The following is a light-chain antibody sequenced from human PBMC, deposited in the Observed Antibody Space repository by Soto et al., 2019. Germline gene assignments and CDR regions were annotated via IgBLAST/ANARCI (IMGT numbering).Light chain of an antibody. CDR3: SSFTSSTTPV. J-gene: IGLJ2*01. Sequence: QYALTQPASVSGSPGQSITISCTGTSSDVGGYNYVSWYQQHPGKAPKLMIYDVSNRPTGVSNRFSGSKSGNTASLTISGIEAEDDADYYCSSFTSSTTPVFGGGTKLTVL. CDR1: SSDVGGYNY. CDR2: DVS. V-gene: IGLV2-14*01.